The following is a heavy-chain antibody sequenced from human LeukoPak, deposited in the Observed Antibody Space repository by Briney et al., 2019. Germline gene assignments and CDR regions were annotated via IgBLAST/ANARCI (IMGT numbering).Heavy chain of an antibody. D-gene: IGHD5-12*01. J-gene: IGHJ5*02. CDR3: AKDDGYSGYDNNWFDP. Sequence: PGGSLRLSCAASGFTFSNYAMSWVRQVPGKGLEWVSAITGSGVTTYYADSVKGRFTIFRDNSENTLYLQMDSLRAEDTAVYYCAKDDGYSGYDNNWFDPWGQGTLVTVPS. CDR1: GFTFSNYA. CDR2: ITGSGVTT. V-gene: IGHV3-23*01.